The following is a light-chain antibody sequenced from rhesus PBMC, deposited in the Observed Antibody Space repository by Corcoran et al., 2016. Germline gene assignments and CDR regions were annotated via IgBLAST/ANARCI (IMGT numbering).Light chain of an antibody. V-gene: IGKV1-33*02. Sequence: DIQMTQSPSSLSASVGDRVTITCQASQGISNWLAWYQQKPGKTPKLLIYAASSLQSGVPSRFSSSGSGTECTLTISSLQPEDFATYYCQQHNSNPYSFGQGTKVEIK. J-gene: IGKJ2*01. CDR2: AAS. CDR3: QQHNSNPYS. CDR1: QGISNW.